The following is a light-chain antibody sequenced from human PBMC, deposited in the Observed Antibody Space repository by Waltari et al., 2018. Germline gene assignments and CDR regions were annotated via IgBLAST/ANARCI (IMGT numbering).Light chain of an antibody. V-gene: IGKV3-15*01. CDR1: QSVSSN. J-gene: IGKJ2*01. CDR3: QQYNNWPLYT. Sequence: EIVMTQSPATLSVSPGERATLSCRASQSVSSNLAWYQQKPGQAPRLLIYGASTRATGIAARFSGRGSGTEFTLTISSLQSEDFAVYYCQQYNNWPLYTFGQGTKLEIK. CDR2: GAS.